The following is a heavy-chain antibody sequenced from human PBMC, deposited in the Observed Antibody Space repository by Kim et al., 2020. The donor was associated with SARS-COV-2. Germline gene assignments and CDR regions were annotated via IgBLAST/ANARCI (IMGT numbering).Heavy chain of an antibody. V-gene: IGHV3-23*01. D-gene: IGHD2-21*02. J-gene: IGHJ4*02. CDR2: VFTVGSAA. Sequence: GGSLRLSCTASGFNFGGYAMSWVRHSPGKGLEWVSGVFTVGSAAGYADSVKGRFTVSRDNSKNTLYLQMNSLTGEDTAVYYCAKDLKYGDSRWVFDYWGQGTLVTVSS. CDR1: GFNFGGYA. CDR3: AKDLKYGDSRWVFDY.